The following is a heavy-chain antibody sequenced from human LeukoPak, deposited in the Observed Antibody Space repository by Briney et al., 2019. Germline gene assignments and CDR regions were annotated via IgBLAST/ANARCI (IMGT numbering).Heavy chain of an antibody. CDR1: GYTFTSYG. CDR2: ISAYNGNT. J-gene: IGHJ6*02. CDR3: AREIYGGNERPYYGMDV. Sequence: ASVKVSCKTSGYTFTSYGIGWVRQAPGQGLEWMGWISAYNGNTNYAQKLQGRVTMTTDTSTSTAYMELRSLRSDDTAVYYCAREIYGGNERPYYGMDVWSQGTTVTVSS. D-gene: IGHD4-23*01. V-gene: IGHV1-18*01.